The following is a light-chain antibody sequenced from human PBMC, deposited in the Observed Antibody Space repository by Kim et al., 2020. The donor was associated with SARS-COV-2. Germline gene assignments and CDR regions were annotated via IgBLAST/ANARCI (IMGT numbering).Light chain of an antibody. CDR1: QSVFSSSSDKDY. CDR3: QQYYTAPWT. CDR2: WAT. J-gene: IGKJ1*01. Sequence: ATINCRSSQSVFSSSSDKDYRALYQQRPGQPPKLLIHWATTRESGIPDRFSGSGSETHFSLTIRSLQAEDVAVYYCQQYYTAPWTFGQGTKVDIK. V-gene: IGKV4-1*01.